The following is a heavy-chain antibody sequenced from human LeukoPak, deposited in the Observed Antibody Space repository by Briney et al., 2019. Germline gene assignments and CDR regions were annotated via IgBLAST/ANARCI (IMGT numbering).Heavy chain of an antibody. CDR3: ARDRENNHYYHSNTFDY. CDR1: GFTFSSYA. V-gene: IGHV3-30-3*01. D-gene: IGHD3-22*01. Sequence: PGGSLRLSCAASGFTFSSYAMHWVRQAPGKGLEWVAVISYDGSNKYYADSVKGRFTISSDNSKNTLYLQMNSLRAEDTAVYYCARDRENNHYYHSNTFDYWGQGTLVTVSS. J-gene: IGHJ4*02. CDR2: ISYDGSNK.